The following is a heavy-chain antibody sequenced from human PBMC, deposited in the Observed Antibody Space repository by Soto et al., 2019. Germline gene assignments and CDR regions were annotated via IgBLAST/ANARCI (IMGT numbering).Heavy chain of an antibody. D-gene: IGHD5-12*01. CDR2: ISKDSGRAT. CDR3: AREGGLSVYYYYYYGMDV. J-gene: IGHJ6*02. V-gene: IGHV3-11*04. Sequence: GGSLRLSCAASGFIFRDWFMSWIRQAPGKGLEWISYISKDSGRATRYADSVKGRFTISRDNSKNTLYLQMNSLRAEDTAVYYCAREGGLSVYYYYYYGMDVWGQGTTVTVSS. CDR1: GFIFRDWF.